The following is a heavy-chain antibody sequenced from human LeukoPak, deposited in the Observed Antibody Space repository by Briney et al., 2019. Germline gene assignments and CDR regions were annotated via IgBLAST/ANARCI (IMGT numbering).Heavy chain of an antibody. CDR2: IYHSGST. J-gene: IGHJ4*02. CDR1: GGSIDSRSYY. CDR3: ARRSEFDNTHYHYFDY. Sequence: SETLSLTCTVSGGSIDSRSYYWDWIRQAPGKGLEWIGTIYHSGSTEYNPSLTSRVAIFVDTSKNQFSLILHSVAAADTAVYYCARRSEFDNTHYHYFDYWGQGALVTVSS. V-gene: IGHV4-39*01. D-gene: IGHD2-15*01.